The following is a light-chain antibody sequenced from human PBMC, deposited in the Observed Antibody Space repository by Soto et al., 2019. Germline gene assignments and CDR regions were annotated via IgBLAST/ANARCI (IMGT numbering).Light chain of an antibody. V-gene: IGKV3-11*01. CDR3: QQRSNRPPLWT. J-gene: IGKJ1*01. Sequence: EIVLTQSPATLSLSPGERATLSCRASQSVSSYLAWYQQKPGQAPRLLIYDASNRATGIPARFSGSGSGTDLTLTISSLEPEDFEVYYCQQRSNRPPLWTFGQGTKVEIK. CDR2: DAS. CDR1: QSVSSY.